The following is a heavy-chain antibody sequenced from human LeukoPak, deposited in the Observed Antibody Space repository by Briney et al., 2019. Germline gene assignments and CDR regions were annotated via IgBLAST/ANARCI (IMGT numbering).Heavy chain of an antibody. V-gene: IGHV4-39*01. CDR1: GGSISSSSYY. D-gene: IGHD2-2*01. CDR3: ARLIEYPGRIDY. CDR2: VYYSGST. Sequence: SETLSLTCTVSGGSISSSSYYWGWIRQPPGKGLEWIGSVYYSGSTYYNPSLKSRITISVDTSKNQFSLKLSSVTAADTAVYYCARLIEYPGRIDYWGQGTLVTVSS. J-gene: IGHJ4*02.